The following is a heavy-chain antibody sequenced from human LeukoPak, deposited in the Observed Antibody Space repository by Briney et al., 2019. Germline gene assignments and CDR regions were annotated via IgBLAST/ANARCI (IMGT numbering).Heavy chain of an antibody. CDR3: ARGTYSAYELGSYMDV. CDR1: GYTFTSYA. CDR2: IIPIFGTP. Sequence: SVKVSCKASGYTFTSYAMNWVRQAPGQGLEWMGGIIPIFGTPNYAQKFQGRVTITADKTTSTTYMELSSLRSEDTAVYYCARGTYSAYELGSYMDVWGKGTTVTVAS. J-gene: IGHJ6*03. D-gene: IGHD5-12*01. V-gene: IGHV1-69*06.